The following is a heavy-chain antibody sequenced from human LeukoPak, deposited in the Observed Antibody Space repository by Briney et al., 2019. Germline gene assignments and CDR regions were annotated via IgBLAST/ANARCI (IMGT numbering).Heavy chain of an antibody. D-gene: IGHD4-11*01. V-gene: IGHV3-53*04. CDR1: GFTVSSNC. J-gene: IGHJ3*02. CDR2: IYSGGST. Sequence: PGGSLRLSCAASGFTVSSNCMSWVRQAPGKGLEWVSVIYSGGSTYYADSVKGRFTISRHNSKNTLYLQTNSLRAEDTAVYYCARASWTTGDAFDIWGQRTMVTVSS. CDR3: ARASWTTGDAFDI.